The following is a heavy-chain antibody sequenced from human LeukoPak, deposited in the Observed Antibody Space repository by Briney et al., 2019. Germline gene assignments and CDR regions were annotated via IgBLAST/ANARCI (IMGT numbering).Heavy chain of an antibody. V-gene: IGHV3-64D*06. Sequence: GGSLRLSCSASGFIFSPYAMHWVRQAPGKVLEYVSSISSEGKTTYYADSVKGRFTISRDNSKNTLYLQMSSLRPEDTAVYYCVKDRWVDHWGQGTLVTVSS. J-gene: IGHJ4*02. CDR1: GFIFSPYA. CDR2: ISSEGKTT. CDR3: VKDRWVDH. D-gene: IGHD6-13*01.